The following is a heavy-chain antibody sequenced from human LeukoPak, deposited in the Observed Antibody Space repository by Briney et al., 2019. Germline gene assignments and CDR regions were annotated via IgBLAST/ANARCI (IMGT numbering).Heavy chain of an antibody. CDR3: ARMTASSWYRGGCFDY. CDR2: MNPNSGNT. J-gene: IGHJ4*02. CDR1: GYTFTSYD. V-gene: IGHV1-8*01. D-gene: IGHD6-13*01. Sequence: ASVKVSCKASGYTFTSYDINWVRQATGQGLEWMGWMNPNSGNTGYAQKFQGRVTMTRNTSISTAYMELSSLRSEDTAVYYCARMTASSWYRGGCFDYWGQGTLVTVSS.